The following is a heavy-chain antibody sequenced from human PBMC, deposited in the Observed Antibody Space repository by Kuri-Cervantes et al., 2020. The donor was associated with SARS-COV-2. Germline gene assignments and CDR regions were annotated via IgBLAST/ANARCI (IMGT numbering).Heavy chain of an antibody. Sequence: ASVKVSCKASGYTFSNYGITWVRQAPGQGLEWMGWISAYYGDPDYAQNLQGRVTMTTDTSTTTAYMELRSLRSDDTAVYYCARGGYTNALDYWGQGTLVTVSS. CDR2: ISAYYGDP. V-gene: IGHV1-18*01. CDR1: GYTFSNYG. J-gene: IGHJ4*02. D-gene: IGHD4-11*01. CDR3: ARGGYTNALDY.